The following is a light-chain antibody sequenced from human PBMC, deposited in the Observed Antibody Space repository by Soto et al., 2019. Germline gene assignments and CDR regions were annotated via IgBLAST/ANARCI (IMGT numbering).Light chain of an antibody. CDR1: MRDVGAYNL. CDR2: EVR. CDR3: SSYTSSGTYV. Sequence: QSVLTQPASVSGSAGQSITISCSGTMRDVGAYNLVSWYQQHPGTAPKLIIYEVRNRPSGISSRFSGSRSGNTASLTISGLQSEDEGDYYCSSYTSSGTYVFGSGTKVTVL. J-gene: IGLJ1*01. V-gene: IGLV2-14*01.